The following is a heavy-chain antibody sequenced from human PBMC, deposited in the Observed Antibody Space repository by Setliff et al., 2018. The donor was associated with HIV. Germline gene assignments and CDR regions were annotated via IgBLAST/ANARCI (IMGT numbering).Heavy chain of an antibody. J-gene: IGHJ4*02. CDR3: ARTNRWELLSPYFDA. CDR1: GGSISSGSYY. V-gene: IGHV4-61*09. Sequence: SETLSLTCTVSGGSISSGSYYWSWIRQPAGKGLEWIGHIHTSGSTKYNPSLKSRVTISVDRPNNHFSLRLTSVTAADTAVYFCARTNRWELLSPYFDAWGQGTLVTVSS. CDR2: IHTSGST. D-gene: IGHD1-7*01.